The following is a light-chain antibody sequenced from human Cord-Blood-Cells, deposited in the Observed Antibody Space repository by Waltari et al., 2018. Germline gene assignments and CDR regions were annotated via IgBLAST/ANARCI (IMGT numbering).Light chain of an antibody. V-gene: IGLV2-8*01. CDR1: SSDVGGYNY. CDR2: EVS. J-gene: IGLJ2*01. Sequence: QSALTQPPSPSGSPGQSVTISCTGTSSDVGGYNYVSWYQQHPGKAPKLMIYEVSKRPSGVPDRFYGSKSGNTASLTVSGLQAEDEADYYCSSYAGSNNFVVFGGGTKLTVL. CDR3: SSYAGSNNFVV.